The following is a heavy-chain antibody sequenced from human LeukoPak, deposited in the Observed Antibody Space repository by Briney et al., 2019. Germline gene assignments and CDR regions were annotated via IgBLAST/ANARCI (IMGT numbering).Heavy chain of an antibody. CDR1: GGTFSSYA. D-gene: IGHD3-10*01. V-gene: IGHV1-69*05. J-gene: IGHJ6*03. CDR3: ARRASSGSHGYYYYYYMDV. Sequence: SVKVSCKASGGTFSSYAISWVRQAPGQGPEWMGGIIPIFGTANYAQKFQGRVTITTDESTSTAYMELSSLRSEDTAVYYCARRASSGSHGYYYYYYMDVWGKGTTVTVSS. CDR2: IIPIFGTA.